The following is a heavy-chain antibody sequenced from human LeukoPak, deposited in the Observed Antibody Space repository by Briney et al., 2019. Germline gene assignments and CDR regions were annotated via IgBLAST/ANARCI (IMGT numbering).Heavy chain of an antibody. CDR3: TRDHCSGDNCPSFDY. D-gene: IGHD2-15*01. Sequence: ASVKVSCKASGYTFIDYGISWVRQAPGQGLEWMGWIGAYNGDTNYAQKFQGRVTMTTDTSTSTAYMDLRSLRSDDTAVYYCTRDHCSGDNCPSFDYWGQGTLVTVSS. CDR2: IGAYNGDT. J-gene: IGHJ4*02. CDR1: GYTFIDYG. V-gene: IGHV1-18*01.